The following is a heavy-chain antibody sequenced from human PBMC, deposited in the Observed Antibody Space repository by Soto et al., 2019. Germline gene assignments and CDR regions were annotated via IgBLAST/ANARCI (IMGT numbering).Heavy chain of an antibody. CDR3: ARDRYYYDSSGYRPVYYFDY. CDR2: IIPIFGTA. Sequence: SVKVSCKASGGTFSSYAISWVRQAPGQGLEWMGGIIPIFGTANYAQKFQGRVTITADESTSTAYMELSSLRSEDTAVYYCARDRYYYDSSGYRPVYYFDYWGQGTLVTVSS. J-gene: IGHJ4*02. V-gene: IGHV1-69*13. CDR1: GGTFSSYA. D-gene: IGHD3-22*01.